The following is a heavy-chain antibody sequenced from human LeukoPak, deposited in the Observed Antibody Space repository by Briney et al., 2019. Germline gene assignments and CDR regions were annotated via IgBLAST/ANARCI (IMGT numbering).Heavy chain of an antibody. Sequence: PSQTLSLTCAISGDSVSSNSAAWNWIRQSPSRGLEWLGRTYYRSKWYNDCAVSVKSRITINPDTSKNQFSLQLNSVTPEDTAVYYCARGVWQLEQGPFDYWGQGTLVTVSS. D-gene: IGHD1-1*01. J-gene: IGHJ4*02. V-gene: IGHV6-1*01. CDR1: GDSVSSNSAA. CDR2: TYYRSKWYN. CDR3: ARGVWQLEQGPFDY.